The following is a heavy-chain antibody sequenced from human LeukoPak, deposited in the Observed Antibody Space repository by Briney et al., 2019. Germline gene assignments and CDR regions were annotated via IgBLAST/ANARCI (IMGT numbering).Heavy chain of an antibody. V-gene: IGHV3-21*01. CDR1: GFTFSTYE. Sequence: PGGSLRLSCAASGFTFSTYEMNWVRQAPGKGLEWVSSISTGSNYIYYADSVKGRFTISRDNAKNSLYLQMNSLRAEDTALYYCARGDDSSGWRGAAFDIWGQGTMVTVSS. CDR3: ARGDDSSGWRGAAFDI. D-gene: IGHD6-19*01. CDR2: ISTGSNYI. J-gene: IGHJ3*02.